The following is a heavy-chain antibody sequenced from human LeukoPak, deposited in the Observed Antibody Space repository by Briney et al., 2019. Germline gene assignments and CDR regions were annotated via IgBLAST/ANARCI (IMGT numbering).Heavy chain of an antibody. CDR3: ARLFDRSYFDY. D-gene: IGHD3-9*01. Sequence: SETLSLACTVSGGSISSSSYYWGWIRQPPGKGLEWIGSIYYSGSTYYNPSLKSRVTISVDTSKNQFSLKLSSVTAADTAVYYCARLFDRSYFDYWGQGTLVTVSS. CDR2: IYYSGST. V-gene: IGHV4-39*01. CDR1: GGSISSSSYY. J-gene: IGHJ4*02.